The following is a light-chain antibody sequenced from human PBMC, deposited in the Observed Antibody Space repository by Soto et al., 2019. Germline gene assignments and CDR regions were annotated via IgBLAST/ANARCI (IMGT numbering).Light chain of an antibody. CDR1: QGISGW. CDR3: QQAYIFPPT. J-gene: IGKJ1*01. CDR2: GAS. V-gene: IGKV1-12*01. Sequence: DIQMTQSPSSVSASVGDRVTITCRASQGISGWLAWYQQRPGKAPDLLISGASRLQSGVPSRFTGSGFQTAFTLTISSLQPEDFATYYCQQAYIFPPTFGQGTKVELK.